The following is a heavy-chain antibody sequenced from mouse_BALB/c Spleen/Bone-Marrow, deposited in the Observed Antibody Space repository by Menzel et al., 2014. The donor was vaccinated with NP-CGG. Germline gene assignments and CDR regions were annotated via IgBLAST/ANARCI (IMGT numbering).Heavy chain of an antibody. V-gene: IGHV1-14*01. CDR2: INPYNDGT. CDR1: GYTFTSYV. Sequence: EVQLQQSGPELVKPGASVKMSCKASGYTFTSYVMHWVKQKPGQGLEWIGNINPYNDGTKYNEKFKGKATLTSDKSSSTAFMELSSLTSADSAVYYCARSLYGYDWYFDVWGAGTTVTVSS. J-gene: IGHJ1*01. D-gene: IGHD2-2*01. CDR3: ARSLYGYDWYFDV.